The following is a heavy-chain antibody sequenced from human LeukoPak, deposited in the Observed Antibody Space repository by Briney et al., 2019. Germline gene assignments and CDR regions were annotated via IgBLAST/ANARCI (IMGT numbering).Heavy chain of an antibody. D-gene: IGHD6-19*01. CDR1: GYSISSGYY. J-gene: IGHJ4*02. CDR3: ARAIGVSVAGHFDY. V-gene: IGHV4-38-2*02. CDR2: INHSGST. Sequence: PSETLSLTCTVSGYSISSGYYWSWIRQPPGKGLEWIGEINHSGSTNYNPSLKSRVTISVDTSKNQFSLKLSSVTAADTAVYYCARAIGVSVAGHFDYWGQGTLVTVSS.